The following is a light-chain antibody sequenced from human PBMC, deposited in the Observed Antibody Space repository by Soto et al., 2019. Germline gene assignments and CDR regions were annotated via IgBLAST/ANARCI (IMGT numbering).Light chain of an antibody. Sequence: EIVLTQSPGTLYLSTGETVTLSCRASQSISSNYVAWFQHKPGQAPRLLIYGASSRAPGIPERFSGSGSGTDFSLTINRLEPEDSAVFYCQQYGYPQLTFGGGTKVEIK. CDR2: GAS. CDR1: QSISSNY. V-gene: IGKV3-20*01. J-gene: IGKJ4*01. CDR3: QQYGYPQLT.